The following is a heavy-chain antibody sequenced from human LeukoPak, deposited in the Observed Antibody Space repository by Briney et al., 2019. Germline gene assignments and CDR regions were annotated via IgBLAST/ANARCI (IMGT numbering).Heavy chain of an antibody. Sequence: GASVKVSCKASGYTFTGHYMHWVRQAPGQGLEWMGWIDPNSGGTNHAQKFLGSVTMTGDTSINTAFMELSRLRSDDTAIYYCARGRGTTMVRGVITNYFDLWGRGSLVTVSS. J-gene: IGHJ2*01. D-gene: IGHD3-10*01. CDR3: ARGRGTTMVRGVITNYFDL. CDR1: GYTFTGHY. CDR2: IDPNSGGT. V-gene: IGHV1-2*02.